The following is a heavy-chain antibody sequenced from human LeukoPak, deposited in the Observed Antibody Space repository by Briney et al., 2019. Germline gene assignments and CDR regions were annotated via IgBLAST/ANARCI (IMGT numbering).Heavy chain of an antibody. CDR2: IYYSGST. J-gene: IGHJ3*02. D-gene: IGHD3-10*01. Sequence: SETLSLTCTVSGGSISSSSYYWGWIRQPPGKGLEWIGSIYYSGSTYYNPSLKSRVTISVDTSKNQFSLKLSSVTAADTAVYYCARARRITMVRGVSYAFDIWGQGTMVTVSS. CDR3: ARARRITMVRGVSYAFDI. CDR1: GGSISSSSYY. V-gene: IGHV4-39*07.